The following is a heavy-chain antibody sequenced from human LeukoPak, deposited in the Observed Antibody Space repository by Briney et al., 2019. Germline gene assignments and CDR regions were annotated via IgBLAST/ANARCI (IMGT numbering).Heavy chain of an antibody. CDR3: ARNIAARKWFDR. D-gene: IGHD6-6*01. CDR1: GFTFSSYW. J-gene: IGHJ5*02. Sequence: GGSLRLSCAASGFTFSSYWMHWVRQAPGKGLVWVSRINSDGSSTSYADYVKGRSTISRDNAKYTLYLQMNSLRAEDTAVYYCARNIAARKWFDRWGQGTLVTVSS. V-gene: IGHV3-74*01. CDR2: INSDGSST.